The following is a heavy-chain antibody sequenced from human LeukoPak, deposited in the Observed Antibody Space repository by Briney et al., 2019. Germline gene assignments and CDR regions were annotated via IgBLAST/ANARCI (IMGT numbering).Heavy chain of an antibody. D-gene: IGHD1-26*01. CDR1: GFTFSDFW. J-gene: IGHJ5*02. CDR2: INNDGSDI. Sequence: GGPLRLSCAASGFTFSDFWMHWVRQAPGKGLVWVSRINNDGSDIIYTDSVKGRFTISRDNAKNTLYLQMNSLRPEDTAVYYCVRDTTHRRLDPWGQGTLVTVSS. CDR3: VRDTTHRRLDP. V-gene: IGHV3-74*01.